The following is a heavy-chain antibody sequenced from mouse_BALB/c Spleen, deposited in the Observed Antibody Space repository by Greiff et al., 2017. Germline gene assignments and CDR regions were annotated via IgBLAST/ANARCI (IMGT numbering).Heavy chain of an antibody. D-gene: IGHD2-3*01. J-gene: IGHJ2*01. V-gene: IGHV5-9-3*01. CDR2: ISSGGSYT. Sequence: EVKLVESGGGLVKPGGSLKLSCAASGFTFSSYAMSWVRQTPEKRLEWVATISSGGSYTYYPDSVKGRFTISRDNAKNTLYLQMSSLRSEDTAMYYCARRYDGSYFDYWGQGTTLTVSS. CDR1: GFTFSSYA. CDR3: ARRYDGSYFDY.